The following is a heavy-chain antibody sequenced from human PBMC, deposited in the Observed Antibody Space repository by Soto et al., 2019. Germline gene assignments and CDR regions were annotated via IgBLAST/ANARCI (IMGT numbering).Heavy chain of an antibody. CDR1: GFPFCTSA. CDR2: IISGTART. CDR3: ATQDCSGAACSPPG. V-gene: IGHV3-23*01. J-gene: IGHJ4*02. Sequence: EVQLLESGGGLVQPGGSLRLPCAGSGFPFCTSAMSLVRQAPRVGLAWVSNIISGTARTHYADSVKGRFTISRDSSKNTMFLQMNSLRAADTAVYYRATQDCSGAACSPPGWGQGTLVTVSS. D-gene: IGHD2-15*01.